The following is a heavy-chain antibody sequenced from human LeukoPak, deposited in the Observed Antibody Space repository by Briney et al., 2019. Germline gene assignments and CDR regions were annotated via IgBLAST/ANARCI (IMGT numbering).Heavy chain of an antibody. J-gene: IGHJ4*02. CDR2: ISGSGGST. Sequence: GGSLRLSCAASGFTFSSYAMSWVRQAPGKGLEWVSAISGSGGSTYYADSVKGRFTISRDNSKNTLYLQMNSLRAEGTAVYYCAKGARITMIVVVPQYDYWGQGTLVTVSS. V-gene: IGHV3-23*01. CDR1: GFTFSSYA. D-gene: IGHD3-22*01. CDR3: AKGARITMIVVVPQYDY.